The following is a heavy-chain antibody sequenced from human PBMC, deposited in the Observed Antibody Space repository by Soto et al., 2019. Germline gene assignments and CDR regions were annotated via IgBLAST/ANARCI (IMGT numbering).Heavy chain of an antibody. D-gene: IGHD7-27*01. V-gene: IGHV3-33*01. CDR2: IWYDGSNT. Sequence: QVQLVEAGGGVVQPGRSLRLSCAASGFIFSSFGMHWVRQAPGKGLEWVAHIWYDGSNTDYADSVKGRVTISRDNSSNTLYLQMNSLRAEDTAVCHCVRDLLGSGGHFDSWGQGTPVTVSS. J-gene: IGHJ4*02. CDR1: GFIFSSFG. CDR3: VRDLLGSGGHFDS.